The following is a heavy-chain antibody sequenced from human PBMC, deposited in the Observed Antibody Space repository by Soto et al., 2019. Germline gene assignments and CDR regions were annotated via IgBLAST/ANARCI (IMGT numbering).Heavy chain of an antibody. CDR2: ISYDEINK. CDR3: AKSVYNWNDGFFDY. J-gene: IGHJ4*02. CDR1: GFTFSSYV. D-gene: IGHD1-1*01. Sequence: GGSLRLSCAASGFTFSSYVMHWVRQAPGKGLEWVAIISYDEINKYYADSVKGRFTISRDNSKNTLYLQMNSLRAEDTAVYYCAKSVYNWNDGFFDYWGQGTLVTVSS. V-gene: IGHV3-30*18.